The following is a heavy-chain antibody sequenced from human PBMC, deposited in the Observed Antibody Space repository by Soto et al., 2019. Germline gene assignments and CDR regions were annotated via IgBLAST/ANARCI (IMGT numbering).Heavy chain of an antibody. V-gene: IGHV3-30*18. CDR2: ISYDGSNK. Sequence: QVQLVESGGGVVQPGRSLRLSCAASGFTFSSYGMHWVRQAPGKGLEWVAVISYDGSNKYYADSVKGRFTIYRDNSKDTLYLQMNSLRAEDTAVYYCAKGVYGDYGYGSEYYYGMDVWGQGNTVTV. D-gene: IGHD4-17*01. CDR1: GFTFSSYG. J-gene: IGHJ6*02. CDR3: AKGVYGDYGYGSEYYYGMDV.